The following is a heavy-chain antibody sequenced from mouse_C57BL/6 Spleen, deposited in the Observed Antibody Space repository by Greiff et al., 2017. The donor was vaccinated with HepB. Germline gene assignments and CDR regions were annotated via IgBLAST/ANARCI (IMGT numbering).Heavy chain of an antibody. V-gene: IGHV1-53*01. Sequence: QVHVKQSGTELVKPGASVKLSCKASGYTFTSYWMHWVKQRPGQGLEWIGNINPSNGGTNYNEKFKSKATLTVDKSSSTAYMQLSSLTSEDSAVYYCARNSRSSYFDYWGQGTTLTVSS. CDR1: GYTFTSYW. D-gene: IGHD1-1*01. CDR2: INPSNGGT. J-gene: IGHJ2*01. CDR3: ARNSRSSYFDY.